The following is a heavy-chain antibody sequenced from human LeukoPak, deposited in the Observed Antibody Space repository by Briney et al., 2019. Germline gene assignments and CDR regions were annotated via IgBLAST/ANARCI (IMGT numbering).Heavy chain of an antibody. J-gene: IGHJ4*02. V-gene: IGHV3-23*01. D-gene: IGHD2-15*01. CDR2: ISSSGSST. Sequence: GSLRLSCAASGFTFSSYAMSWVRQAPGKGLEWVPAISSSGSSTYYADSVKGRFTISRDNSKNTLYLQMSSLRAEDTAVYYCAKRGSNKYFDYWGQGTLVTVSS. CDR3: AKRGSNKYFDY. CDR1: GFTFSSYA.